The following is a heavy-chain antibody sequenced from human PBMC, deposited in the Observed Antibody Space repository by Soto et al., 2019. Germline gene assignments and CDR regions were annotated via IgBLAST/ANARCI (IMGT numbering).Heavy chain of an antibody. Sequence: SETLSLTCAVYGGSFSGYYWSWIRQPPGKGLEWIGEINHSGSTNYNPSLKSRVTISVDTSKNQFSLKLSSVTAADTAVYYCARDMWAAAGTWFDYWGQGTLVTVSS. CDR1: GGSFSGYY. CDR3: ARDMWAAAGTWFDY. CDR2: INHSGST. D-gene: IGHD6-13*01. V-gene: IGHV4-34*01. J-gene: IGHJ4*02.